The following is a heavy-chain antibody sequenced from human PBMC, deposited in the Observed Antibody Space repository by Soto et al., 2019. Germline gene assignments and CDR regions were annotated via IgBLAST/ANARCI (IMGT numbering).Heavy chain of an antibody. D-gene: IGHD1-26*01. Sequence: AASVKVSCKVSGYTLTELSMHWVRQAPGKGLEWMGGFDPEDGETIYAQKFQGRVTMTEDTSTDTAYMELSSLRSEDTAVYYCATLWELRARVATHWGQGTLVTVSS. CDR2: FDPEDGET. CDR1: GYTLTELS. CDR3: ATLWELRARVATH. V-gene: IGHV1-24*01. J-gene: IGHJ4*02.